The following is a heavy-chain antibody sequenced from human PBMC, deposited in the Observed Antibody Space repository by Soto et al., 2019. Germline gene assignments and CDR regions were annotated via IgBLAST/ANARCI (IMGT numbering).Heavy chain of an antibody. CDR3: ARDRAYSGYVRRKYYYYMDV. D-gene: IGHD5-12*01. CDR2: ISSSGSTI. J-gene: IGHJ6*03. Sequence: GGSLRLSCAASGFTFSDYDMSWIRQAPGKGLEWASYISSSGSTIYYADSVKGRFTISRDNAKNSLYLQMNSLRSEDTAVYYCARDRAYSGYVRRKYYYYMDVWGKGTTVTVSS. CDR1: GFTFSDYD. V-gene: IGHV3-11*01.